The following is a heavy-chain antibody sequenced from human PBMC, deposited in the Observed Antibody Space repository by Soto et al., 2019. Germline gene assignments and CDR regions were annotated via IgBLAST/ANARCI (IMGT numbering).Heavy chain of an antibody. CDR1: GFSLSSTRMA. Sequence: QITLKESGPTLVKPTQTLTLTCTFSGFSLSSTRMAVSWIRQPPGKALEWLALIYWDDDKRYSPFLKRRLTITKDSSKYQVVRTMSDLDPLYTGGYYVARIVVVGLGYSFHSLGQGTLVAVSS. D-gene: IGHD3-22*01. CDR3: ARIVVVGLGYSFHS. CDR2: IYWDDDK. J-gene: IGHJ4*02. V-gene: IGHV2-5*02.